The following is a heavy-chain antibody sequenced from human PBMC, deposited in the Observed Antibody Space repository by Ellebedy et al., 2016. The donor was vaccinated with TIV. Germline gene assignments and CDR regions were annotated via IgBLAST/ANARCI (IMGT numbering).Heavy chain of an antibody. J-gene: IGHJ4*02. CDR2: IYYTGST. CDR3: ARAGAGSGAYAFDY. Sequence: MPSETLSLTCSVSGDSISSSSHYWGWIRQPPGKGLEWIGTIYYTGSTYYNSSLASRATISVDTSKNQFSQRLRYVSAADTAMYNCARAGAGSGAYAFDYWGQGIVVTVSA. D-gene: IGHD5-12*01. CDR1: GDSISSSSHY. V-gene: IGHV4-39*02.